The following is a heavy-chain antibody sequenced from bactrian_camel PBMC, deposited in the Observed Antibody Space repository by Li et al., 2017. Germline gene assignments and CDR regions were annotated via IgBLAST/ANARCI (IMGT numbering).Heavy chain of an antibody. J-gene: IGHJ6*01. CDR1: GYTASSNCM. CDR3: AAEPRQHESCVGSVVAIWAFGT. Sequence: QLVESGGGSVQAGGSLRLSCVASGYTASSNCMMGWFRQAPGKERERVAIIQVSNYGTYSADSLKGRFTISQDKAKNMVYLQMNNLNPEDTGMYYCAAEPRQHESCVGSVVAIWAFGTTGQGTQVTVS. CDR2: IQVSNYGT. V-gene: IGHV3S1*01. D-gene: IGHD6*01.